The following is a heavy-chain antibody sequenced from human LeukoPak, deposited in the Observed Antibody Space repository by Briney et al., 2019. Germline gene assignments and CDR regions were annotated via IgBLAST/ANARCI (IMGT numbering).Heavy chain of an antibody. CDR3: ARLDYGPTTVPNYYMDV. J-gene: IGHJ6*03. Sequence: GESLKISCKASGYSFTSYWIGWVRQMPGKGLEWMGIIYPGDSDTRYSPSFQGQVTISADKSISTAYLQWSSLKASDTAMYYCARLDYGPTTVPNYYMDVWGKGTTVTASS. CDR2: IYPGDSDT. CDR1: GYSFTSYW. V-gene: IGHV5-51*01. D-gene: IGHD4-11*01.